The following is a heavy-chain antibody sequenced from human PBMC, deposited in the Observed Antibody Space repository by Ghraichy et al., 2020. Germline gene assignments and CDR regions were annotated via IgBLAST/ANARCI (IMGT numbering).Heavy chain of an antibody. Sequence: ASLKVSCKTSGYTFSSYYMHWVRQAPGQGLEWMGIINPSGGSPTYAQKFQGRVTMTRDTSTSTVYMELSSLRSEDTAFYYCARDLYYGDYVFDYWGQGTLVTVSS. CDR2: INPSGGSP. CDR1: GYTFSSYY. J-gene: IGHJ4*02. V-gene: IGHV1-46*01. D-gene: IGHD4-17*01. CDR3: ARDLYYGDYVFDY.